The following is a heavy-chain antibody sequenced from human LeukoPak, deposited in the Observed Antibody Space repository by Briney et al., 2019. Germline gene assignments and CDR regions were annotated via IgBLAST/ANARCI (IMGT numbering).Heavy chain of an antibody. CDR1: GGSFSGYY. CDR3: ARETTSSWYDLYYYYGMDV. J-gene: IGHJ6*02. CDR2: INHSGST. V-gene: IGHV4-34*01. Sequence: PPETLSLTCAVYGGSFSGYYWSWIRQPPGKGLEWIGEINHSGSTSYNPSLKSRVTISVDTSKNQFSLKLISVTAADTAVYYCARETTSSWYDLYYYYGMDVWGQGTTVTVSS. D-gene: IGHD6-13*01.